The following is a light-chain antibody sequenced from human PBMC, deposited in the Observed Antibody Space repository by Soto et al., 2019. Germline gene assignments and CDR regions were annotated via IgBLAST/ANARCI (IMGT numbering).Light chain of an antibody. V-gene: IGKV3-15*01. Sequence: EIVMTQSLATLSVSPGERATLSCRASQSVSSNLAWYKQKPGQAPRLLIYGASTRATGIPARFSGSGSGTEFTLTISSLQSEDFAVYYCQQYNNWPPLTFGGGTKVEIK. J-gene: IGKJ4*01. CDR1: QSVSSN. CDR2: GAS. CDR3: QQYNNWPPLT.